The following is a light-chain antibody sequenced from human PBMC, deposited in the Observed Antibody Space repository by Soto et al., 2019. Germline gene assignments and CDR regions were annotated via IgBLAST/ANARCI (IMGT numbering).Light chain of an antibody. Sequence: ESVLTQSPGTLSSSPGERATLSCRASQTVTSNYLAWYQQKPGQAPRLLFFGASIRATGLPDRFSGGGSGTDVTVTTSRVEPEDFAVYYCQRYGSSPGTFGQGTKVEV. J-gene: IGKJ1*01. V-gene: IGKV3-20*01. CDR3: QRYGSSPGT. CDR2: GAS. CDR1: QTVTSNY.